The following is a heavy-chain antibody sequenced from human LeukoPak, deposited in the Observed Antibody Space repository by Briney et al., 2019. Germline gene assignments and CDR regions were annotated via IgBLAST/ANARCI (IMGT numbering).Heavy chain of an antibody. V-gene: IGHV3-48*03. D-gene: IGHD2-2*01. Sequence: PGGSLRLSCAPSGFTFSSFEMIWARQAPGKGLEWVSYISNSGTTIYYRDSVKGRFTMSRDNAKNSLYLQMNSLRAEDTAVYYCAREGARYCSSTSCYSGDYYYYGMDVWGQGTTVTVSS. CDR1: GFTFSSFE. CDR2: ISNSGTTI. CDR3: AREGARYCSSTSCYSGDYYYYGMDV. J-gene: IGHJ6*02.